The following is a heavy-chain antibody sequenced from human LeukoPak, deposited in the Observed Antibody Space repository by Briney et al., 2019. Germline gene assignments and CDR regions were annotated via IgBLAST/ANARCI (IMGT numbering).Heavy chain of an antibody. CDR3: AKRGVAGTFYFDY. V-gene: IGHV3-23*01. CDR2: ISSSGGST. D-gene: IGHD6-19*01. J-gene: IGHJ4*02. Sequence: GGSLRLSCAASGFNFNNYAMSWVRQAPGKGLEWVSTISSSGGSTYYADSVKGRFTISRDNSKNTLYLQMNSLRADDTAVHYCAKRGVAGTFYFDYWGQGTLVTVSS. CDR1: GFNFNNYA.